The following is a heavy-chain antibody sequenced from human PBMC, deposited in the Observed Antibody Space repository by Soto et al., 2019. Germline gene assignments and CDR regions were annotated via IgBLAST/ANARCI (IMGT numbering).Heavy chain of an antibody. D-gene: IGHD6-13*01. Sequence: EVQLVESGGGLVQPGGSLRLSCAASGFTFSSYWMSWVRQAPGKGLEWVANIKQDGSEKYYVDSVKGRFTISRDNAKNSLYLQMNSLRAEDTAVYYCARDRSSSWYTGVFDYWGQGTLVTVSS. J-gene: IGHJ4*02. V-gene: IGHV3-7*01. CDR3: ARDRSSSWYTGVFDY. CDR2: IKQDGSEK. CDR1: GFTFSSYW.